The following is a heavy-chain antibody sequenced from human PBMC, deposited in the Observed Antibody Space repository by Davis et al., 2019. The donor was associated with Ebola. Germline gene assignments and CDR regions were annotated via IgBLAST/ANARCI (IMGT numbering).Heavy chain of an antibody. Sequence: MPSETLSLTCTVSGGSISSYYWSWIRQPPGKGLEWIGYIYYSGGTNYNPSLKSRVTISVDPSKNQFSLKLTSVTAADTAVYYCARRPCTNGICLFDYWGQGTLVTVSS. CDR1: GGSISSYY. D-gene: IGHD2-8*01. J-gene: IGHJ4*02. V-gene: IGHV4-59*08. CDR3: ARRPCTNGICLFDY. CDR2: IYYSGGT.